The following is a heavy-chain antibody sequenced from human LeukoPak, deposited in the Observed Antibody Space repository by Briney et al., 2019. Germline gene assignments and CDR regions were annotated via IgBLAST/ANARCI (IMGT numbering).Heavy chain of an antibody. CDR1: GGSISSYY. CDR2: IYYSGST. CDR3: ASGGTSRPYYFDY. V-gene: IGHV4-59*01. D-gene: IGHD3-3*01. J-gene: IGHJ4*02. Sequence: SETLSLTCTVSGGSISSYYWSWIRQPPGKGLEWIGHIYYSGSTNYNPSLKSRVTISVDTSKNQFSLKLSSVTAADTAVYYCASGGTSRPYYFDYWGQGTLVTVSS.